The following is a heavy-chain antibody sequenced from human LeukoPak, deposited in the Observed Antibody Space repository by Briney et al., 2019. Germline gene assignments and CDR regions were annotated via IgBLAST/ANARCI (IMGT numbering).Heavy chain of an antibody. CDR1: GFTVSSNY. CDR3: ARARLKRGGYGMDV. V-gene: IGHV3-53*01. J-gene: IGHJ6*02. CDR2: ICSGGST. D-gene: IGHD3-16*01. Sequence: GGSLRLSCAASGFTVSSNYMSWVRQAPGKGLEWVSVICSGGSTYYADSVKGRFTISRDNSKNTLYLQMNSLRAEDTAVYYCARARLKRGGYGMDVWGQGTTVTVSS.